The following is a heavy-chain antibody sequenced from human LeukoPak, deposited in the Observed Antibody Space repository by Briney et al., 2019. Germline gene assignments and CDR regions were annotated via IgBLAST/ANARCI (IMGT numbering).Heavy chain of an antibody. Sequence: AGGSLRLSCAASGFTFSSYGMHWVRQAPGKGLEWVAVISYDGSNKYYADSVKGRFTISRDNSKNTLYLQMNSLRAEDTAVYYCAKEGDLYYDYVWGSYHFDYWGQGTLVTVSS. CDR1: GFTFSSYG. V-gene: IGHV3-30*18. CDR3: AKEGDLYYDYVWGSYHFDY. D-gene: IGHD3-16*02. J-gene: IGHJ4*02. CDR2: ISYDGSNK.